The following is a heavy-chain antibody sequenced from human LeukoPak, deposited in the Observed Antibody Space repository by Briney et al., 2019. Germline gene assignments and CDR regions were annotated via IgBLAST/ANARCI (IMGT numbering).Heavy chain of an antibody. V-gene: IGHV3-53*01. Sequence: GGSLRLSCAASGLTVSRNYMSWVRQAPGKGLEGFSIIYSGGDTYYGDSVKGRFTISRDISKNTLYLQMNNLRAEDTAFYYCARSPPASPFDYWGQGTLVTVSS. D-gene: IGHD2-2*01. J-gene: IGHJ4*02. CDR1: GLTVSRNY. CDR2: IYSGGDT. CDR3: ARSPPASPFDY.